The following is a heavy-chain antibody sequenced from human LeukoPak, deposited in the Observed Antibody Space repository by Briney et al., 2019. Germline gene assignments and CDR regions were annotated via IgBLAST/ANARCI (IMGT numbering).Heavy chain of an antibody. CDR3: ARSGSSSWSYYYYMDV. CDR1: GYSISSGYY. CDR2: IYYSGST. J-gene: IGHJ6*03. V-gene: IGHV4-61*01. Sequence: SETLSLTCTVSGYSISSGYYWGWIRQPPGKGLEWIGYIYYSGSTNYNPSLKSRVTISVDTSKNQFSLKLSSVTAADTAVYYRARSGSSSWSYYYYMDVWGKGTTVTISS. D-gene: IGHD6-13*01.